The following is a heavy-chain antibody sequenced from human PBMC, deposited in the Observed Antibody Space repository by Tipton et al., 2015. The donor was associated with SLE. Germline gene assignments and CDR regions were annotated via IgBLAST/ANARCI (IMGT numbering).Heavy chain of an antibody. CDR3: ARDGGLVDYDFRSGYSPGAFDI. CDR2: IYYSGST. J-gene: IGHJ3*02. Sequence: TLSLTCTVSGGSISSSSYYWGWIRPPPGKGLEWIGSIYYSGSTYYNPSLKSRVTISVDTSKNQFSLKLSSVTAADTAVYYCARDGGLVDYDFRSGYSPGAFDIWGQGTMVTVSS. CDR1: GGSISSSSYY. D-gene: IGHD3-3*01. V-gene: IGHV4-39*07.